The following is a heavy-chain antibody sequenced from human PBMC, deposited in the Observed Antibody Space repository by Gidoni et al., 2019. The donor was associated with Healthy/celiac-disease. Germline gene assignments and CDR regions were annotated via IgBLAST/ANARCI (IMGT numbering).Heavy chain of an antibody. Sequence: QVQLVQSGAEVKKPGSSVKVSCQASGGTFSSYAISWVRQAPGQGLEWMGGIIPIFGTANYERKFQGRVTITADKSTSTAYMELSSLRSEDTAVYYCARDGSEYCGGDCYSPDAFDIWGQGTMVTVSS. D-gene: IGHD2-21*02. CDR1: GGTFSSYA. CDR2: IIPIFGTA. J-gene: IGHJ3*02. CDR3: ARDGSEYCGGDCYSPDAFDI. V-gene: IGHV1-69*06.